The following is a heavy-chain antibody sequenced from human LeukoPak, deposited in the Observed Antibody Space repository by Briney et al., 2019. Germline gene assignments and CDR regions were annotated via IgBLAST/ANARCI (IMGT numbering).Heavy chain of an antibody. CDR3: ARSYGGNPPYYYYYGMDV. J-gene: IGHJ6*02. Sequence: GASAKVSCKTSGYSFTSYYMHWVRQAPGQGLEWMGIINPSGSSTSYAQKFQGRVTMTRDTSTSTVYMELSSLRSEDTAVYYCARSYGGNPPYYYYYGMDVWGQGTTVTVSS. CDR2: INPSGSST. V-gene: IGHV1-46*01. D-gene: IGHD4-23*01. CDR1: GYSFTSYY.